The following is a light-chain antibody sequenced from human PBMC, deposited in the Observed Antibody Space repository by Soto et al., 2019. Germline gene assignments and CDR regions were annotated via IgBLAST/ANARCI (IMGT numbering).Light chain of an antibody. J-gene: IGKJ2*01. CDR2: GAS. CDR1: QSVGSSY. V-gene: IGKV3-20*01. Sequence: EIVLTQSPGTLSLSPGERATLSCRASQSVGSSYLAWYQQKPGQAPRLPIYGASSRATGIPDRFSGSGSGTDFTLTINRLEPEDFAVYYCQQCASSPYTFGQGTKLEIK. CDR3: QQCASSPYT.